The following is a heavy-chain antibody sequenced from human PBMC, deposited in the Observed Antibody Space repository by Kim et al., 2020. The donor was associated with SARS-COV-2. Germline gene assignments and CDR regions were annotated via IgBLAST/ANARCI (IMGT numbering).Heavy chain of an antibody. Sequence: ASVKVSCKASGYSFTTYAIHWVRQAPGQGLEWMGWINTANGNKEYAQNFQGRLTFSRDTPANTVYMELSTLRSEDTTVYYCAREVRSGWWFKFDHWGQGTLVSVSS. J-gene: IGHJ4*02. D-gene: IGHD3-3*01. CDR2: INTANGNK. CDR3: AREVRSGWWFKFDH. V-gene: IGHV1-3*04. CDR1: GYSFTTYA.